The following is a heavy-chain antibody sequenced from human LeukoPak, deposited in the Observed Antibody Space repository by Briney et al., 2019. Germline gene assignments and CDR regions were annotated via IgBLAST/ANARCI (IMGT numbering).Heavy chain of an antibody. Sequence: PGGSLRLSCAASGFTLSSYAMSWVRRAPRKGLEWVSGITVSGTNTYDADSVKGRFTISRDNSKNAVYLQMNSLRAEDTAVYYCARSIMGLNSAYDIWGQGTMVTVS. CDR2: ITVSGTNT. CDR3: ARSIMGLNSAYDI. D-gene: IGHD5-12*01. CDR1: GFTLSSYA. J-gene: IGHJ3*02. V-gene: IGHV3-23*01.